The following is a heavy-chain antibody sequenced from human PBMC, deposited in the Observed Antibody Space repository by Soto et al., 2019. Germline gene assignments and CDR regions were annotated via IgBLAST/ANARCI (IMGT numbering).Heavy chain of an antibody. D-gene: IGHD3-22*01. V-gene: IGHV3-30*18. CDR1: GFTFSSYG. CDR2: ISYDGSNK. J-gene: IGHJ4*02. CDR3: AKDTYYHDSSGYYIFDY. Sequence: LRLSCAASGFTFSSYGMHWVRQAPGKGLEWVAVISYDGSNKYYADSVKGRFTISRDNSKNTLYLQMNSLRAEDTAVYYCAKDTYYHDSSGYYIFDYWGQGTLVTVSS.